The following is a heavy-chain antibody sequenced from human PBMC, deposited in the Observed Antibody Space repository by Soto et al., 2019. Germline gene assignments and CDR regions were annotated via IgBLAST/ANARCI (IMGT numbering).Heavy chain of an antibody. D-gene: IGHD1-7*01. V-gene: IGHV3-30*18. CDR1: GFTFSSYG. Sequence: PGGSLRLSCSASGFTFSSYGMHWVRQAPGKGLEWVAVISYDGSNKYYADSVKGRFTISRDNSKNTLYLQMNSLRAEDTAVYYCAKDIQSPPTNYDPWGQGTLVTVSS. J-gene: IGHJ5*02. CDR3: AKDIQSPPTNYDP. CDR2: ISYDGSNK.